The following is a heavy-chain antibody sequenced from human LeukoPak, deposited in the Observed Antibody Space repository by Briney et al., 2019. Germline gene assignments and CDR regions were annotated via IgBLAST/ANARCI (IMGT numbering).Heavy chain of an antibody. CDR1: GFTFSSYW. Sequence: GGSLRLSCAASGFTFSSYWMSWVRQAPGKGLEWVANIKQDGSEKYYVDSVKGRFTISRDNAKNSLYLQMNSLRAEDTAVYYCARGPASSSWYSYYYYYYYMDVWGKGTTVTISS. V-gene: IGHV3-7*01. CDR2: IKQDGSEK. CDR3: ARGPASSSWYSYYYYYYYMDV. D-gene: IGHD6-13*01. J-gene: IGHJ6*03.